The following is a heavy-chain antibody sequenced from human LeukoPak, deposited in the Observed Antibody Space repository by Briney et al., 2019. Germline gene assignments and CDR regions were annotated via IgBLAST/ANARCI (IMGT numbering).Heavy chain of an antibody. V-gene: IGHV1-18*01. D-gene: IGHD6-19*01. CDR1: GYTFTSYG. J-gene: IGHJ4*02. CDR2: ISAYNGNT. CDR3: ARIDGPYSSGWYDDDY. Sequence: ASVKVSCKASGYTFTSYGISWVRQAPGQGLEWMGWISAYNGNTNYAQKLQGRVTMTTDTSTSTAYMELRSLRSDDTAVYYCARIDGPYSSGWYDDDYWGQGTLVTVSS.